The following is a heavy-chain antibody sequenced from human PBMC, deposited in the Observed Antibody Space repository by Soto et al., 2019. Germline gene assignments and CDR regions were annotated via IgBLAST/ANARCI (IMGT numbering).Heavy chain of an antibody. D-gene: IGHD1-20*01. CDR3: ARDMGLYNWNYYGMDV. CDR1: GYTFTSYG. V-gene: IGHV1-18*01. CDR2: ISAYNGNT. J-gene: IGHJ6*02. Sequence: ASVKVSCKAPGYTFTSYGISWVRQAPGQGLEWMGWISAYNGNTNYAQKLQGRVTMTTDTSTSTAYMELRSLRSDDTAVYYCARDMGLYNWNYYGMDVWGQGTTVTVSS.